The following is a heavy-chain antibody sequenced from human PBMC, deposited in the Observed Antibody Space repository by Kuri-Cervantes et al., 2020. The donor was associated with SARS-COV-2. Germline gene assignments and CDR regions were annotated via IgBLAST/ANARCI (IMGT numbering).Heavy chain of an antibody. J-gene: IGHJ4*02. Sequence: GESLKISCAASGFTFSSYWMSWVRQAPGKGLEWVANIKQDGSEKYYVDSVKGRFTISRDNTKNSLYLQMNSLRAEDTAVYYCARARMACPIDFWGKGTLVTVSS. V-gene: IGHV3-7*01. CDR1: GFTFSSYW. CDR2: IKQDGSEK. D-gene: IGHD5-24*01. CDR3: ARARMACPIDF.